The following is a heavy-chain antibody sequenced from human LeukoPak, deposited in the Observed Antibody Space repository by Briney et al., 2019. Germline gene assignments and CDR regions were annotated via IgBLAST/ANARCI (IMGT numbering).Heavy chain of an antibody. CDR1: GFTFSSYG. J-gene: IGHJ4*02. Sequence: GRSLRLSCAASGFTFSSYGMHWVRQAPGKGLEWVAVIWYDGSNKYYADSVKGRFTISRDNSKNTLYLQMNSLRAEDTAVYYCARLYYYVSGTYSRYFDYWGQGTLVTVSS. D-gene: IGHD3-10*01. CDR3: ARLYYYVSGTYSRYFDY. CDR2: IWYDGSNK. V-gene: IGHV3-33*01.